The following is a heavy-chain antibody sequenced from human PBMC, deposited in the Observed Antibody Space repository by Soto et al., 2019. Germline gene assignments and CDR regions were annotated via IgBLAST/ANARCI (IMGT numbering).Heavy chain of an antibody. J-gene: IGHJ4*02. CDR2: IKTNIIGGAT. Sequence: EVQLVESGGGLVKPGGSLRLSCAASGFTFSNIWMSWVRQAPGKGLEWVGRIKTNIIGGATDYAAPLKGRFIISRDDSKNTLYLQMNTLKTEDTAVYYCTELWYYTESSGYWGQGTLVTVSS. D-gene: IGHD3-3*01. CDR1: GFTFSNIW. V-gene: IGHV3-15*01. CDR3: TELWYYTESSGY.